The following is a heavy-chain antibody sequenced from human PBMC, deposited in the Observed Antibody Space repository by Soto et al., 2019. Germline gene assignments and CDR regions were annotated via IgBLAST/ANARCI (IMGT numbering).Heavy chain of an antibody. CDR1: GFTFSSYG. D-gene: IGHD2-15*01. J-gene: IGHJ6*03. V-gene: IGHV3-33*01. CDR2: IWNDVSNK. Sequence: QVQLVESGGGVVQPGRSLRLSCAASGFTFSSYGMHWVRQAPGKGLEWVAVIWNDVSNKYYADSVKGRFTISRDNSKNTLYLKMISLRADDTAVYFCAREITGGGSGHTHCYYYYCMDVWGKVTTVTVSS. CDR3: AREITGGGSGHTHCYYYYCMDV.